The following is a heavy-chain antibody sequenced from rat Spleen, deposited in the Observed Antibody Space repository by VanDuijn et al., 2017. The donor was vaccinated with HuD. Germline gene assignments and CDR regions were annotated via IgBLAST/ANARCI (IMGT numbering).Heavy chain of an antibody. CDR2: ISYEGSST. CDR1: GFTFSDYW. V-gene: IGHV5-22*01. CDR3: ARSVFDY. J-gene: IGHJ2*01. Sequence: EVQLVETGGGLVQPGRSLKLSCVASGFTFSDYWMYWVRQAPGKGLEWVASISYEGSSTYYGDSVKGRFTISRDNAKSTLYLQMNSLRSEDTATYYCARSVFDYWGQGVMVTVSS.